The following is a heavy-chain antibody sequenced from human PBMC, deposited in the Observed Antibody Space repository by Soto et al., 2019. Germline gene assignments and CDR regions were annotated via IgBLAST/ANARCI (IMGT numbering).Heavy chain of an antibody. Sequence: QVQLVQSGAEVRMPGSSVKVSCKASGGTFSTYPINWVRQAPGQGLEWMGGIIPLFGTTNYAQKFKGRVTITADEYTSTAYMELSSLRAEDAAVYYCARGATHGSSWYFWFAPWGQGTLVTVS. CDR2: IIPLFGTT. J-gene: IGHJ5*02. CDR1: GGTFSTYP. D-gene: IGHD6-13*01. V-gene: IGHV1-69*01. CDR3: ARGATHGSSWYFWFAP.